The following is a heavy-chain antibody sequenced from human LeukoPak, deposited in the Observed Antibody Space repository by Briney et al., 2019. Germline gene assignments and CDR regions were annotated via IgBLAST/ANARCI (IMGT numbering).Heavy chain of an antibody. D-gene: IGHD2-2*01. V-gene: IGHV4-4*07. CDR2: IYTSGST. J-gene: IGHJ4*02. Sequence: SETLSLTCTLSGGSISSYYWSWIRQPPGKGLEWIGRIYTSGSTNYNPSLKSRVTISVDTSKNQFSLKLSAVTAADTAVYYCARRIGVPAAYFDYWGQGTLVTVSS. CDR3: ARRIGVPAAYFDY. CDR1: GGSISSYY.